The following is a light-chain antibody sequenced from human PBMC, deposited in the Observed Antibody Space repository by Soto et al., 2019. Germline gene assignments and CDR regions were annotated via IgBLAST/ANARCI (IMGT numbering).Light chain of an antibody. Sequence: EIVLTQSPATLSLSPGERATLSCRASQSLNSYLAWFQQQPGQAPRLLIYDASNRAADIPARFSGSGSGTDFTLTISSLEPADFAVYYCQQRRDWPLTFGGGTKVEIK. V-gene: IGKV3-11*01. CDR2: DAS. J-gene: IGKJ4*01. CDR3: QQRRDWPLT. CDR1: QSLNSY.